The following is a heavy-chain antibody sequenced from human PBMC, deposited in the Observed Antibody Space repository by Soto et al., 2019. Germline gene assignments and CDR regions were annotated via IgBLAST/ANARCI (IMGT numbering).Heavy chain of an antibody. D-gene: IGHD3-10*01. CDR2: INGGDTNT. CDR3: ARGFDGAADS. Sequence: ASVKVSCKASGYTLSSNAIHWMRQAPGQRLEWMGWINGGDTNTQYSQNFQGRVTLRRDTSTTTAYMELSSLRSEDTAVYYCARGFDGAADSWGQGTLVTVSS. V-gene: IGHV1-3*01. J-gene: IGHJ4*02. CDR1: GYTLSSNA.